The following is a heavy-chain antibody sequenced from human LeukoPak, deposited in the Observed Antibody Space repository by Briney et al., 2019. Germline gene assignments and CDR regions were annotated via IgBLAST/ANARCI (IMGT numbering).Heavy chain of an antibody. D-gene: IGHD2-2*01. J-gene: IGHJ4*02. Sequence: PSETLSLTCTVSGGSISSSSYYWRWIRQPPGKGLEWIGSIYYSGNTYYKVSLKSRVTISVDTSKNQFALKLRSVTAADTAVYYCMSYATATASFDYWGQGTLVTVSS. CDR3: MSYATATASFDY. CDR2: IYYSGNT. V-gene: IGHV4-39*01. CDR1: GGSISSSSYY.